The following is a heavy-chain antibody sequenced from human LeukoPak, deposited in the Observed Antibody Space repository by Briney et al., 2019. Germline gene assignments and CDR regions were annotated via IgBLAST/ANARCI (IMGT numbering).Heavy chain of an antibody. V-gene: IGHV3-21*05. J-gene: IGHJ3*02. CDR2: ISSSGSPI. CDR3: ARGRQNSGSYSDAFDI. Sequence: TGGSLRLSCAASGFTFSSNSMNWVRQAPGRGLEWVSYISSSGSPIFYADSLKGRFTISRDNAKNSLSLQMNSLRAEDTAVYYCARGRQNSGSYSDAFDIWGQGTVVTVSS. CDR1: GFTFSSNS. D-gene: IGHD1-26*01.